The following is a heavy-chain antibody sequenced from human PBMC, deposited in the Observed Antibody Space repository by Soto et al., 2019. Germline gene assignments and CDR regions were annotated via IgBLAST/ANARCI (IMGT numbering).Heavy chain of an antibody. J-gene: IGHJ6*02. CDR3: AKGCSGGSCYIPSLIYGMDV. CDR1: GFTFDDYT. D-gene: IGHD2-15*01. CDR2: IIWDGGST. Sequence: GGSLRLCCAASGFTFDDYTMHWVRQAPGKGLEWVSLIIWDGGSTYYADSVKGRFTISRDNSKNSLYLQMNSLRTEDTALYYCAKGCSGGSCYIPSLIYGMDVWGQGTTVTVSS. V-gene: IGHV3-43*01.